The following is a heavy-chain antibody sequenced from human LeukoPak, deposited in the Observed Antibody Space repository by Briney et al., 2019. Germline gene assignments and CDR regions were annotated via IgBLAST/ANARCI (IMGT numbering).Heavy chain of an antibody. D-gene: IGHD3-22*01. V-gene: IGHV1-8*01. J-gene: IGHJ4*02. Sequence: ASVKVSCKASGYTFTSYDINWVRQATGQGLEWMGWMNPNSGNTGYAQKFQGRVTMTRDTSISTAYMELSRLRSDDTAVYYCASLGYYDSSGYYFYWGQGTLVTVSS. CDR3: ASLGYYDSSGYYFY. CDR2: MNPNSGNT. CDR1: GYTFTSYD.